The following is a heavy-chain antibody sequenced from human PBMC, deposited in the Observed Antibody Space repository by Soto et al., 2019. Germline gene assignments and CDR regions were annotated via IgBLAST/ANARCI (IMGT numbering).Heavy chain of an antibody. J-gene: IGHJ4*02. CDR1: GFTFSNYG. CDR2: ISYHGSDK. Sequence: QVQLVESGGGVVQPGRSLRLSCAASGFTFSNYGMHWVRQAPGKGLEWVAVISYHGSDKYYADSVKGGFTIYRDNSKNTMYLQMDSLRAEAKSVYYCANDHFTTTVTTVGYWAQGTLVTASS. D-gene: IGHD4-17*01. V-gene: IGHV3-30*18. CDR3: ANDHFTTTVTTVGY.